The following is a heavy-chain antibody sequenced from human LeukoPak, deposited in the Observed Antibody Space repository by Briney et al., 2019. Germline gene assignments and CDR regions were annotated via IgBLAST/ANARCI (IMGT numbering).Heavy chain of an antibody. Sequence: GGSLRLSCAAPGFTFSSFWMSWVRQAPGKGLEWVANIKQDGSETSYVDSAKGRFTVSRDNAKDSLYLQVNSLRAEDTAVYYCARIHSGYVYFDYWGQGTLVTGSS. V-gene: IGHV3-7*01. CDR1: GFTFSSFW. CDR3: ARIHSGYVYFDY. J-gene: IGHJ4*02. CDR2: IKQDGSET. D-gene: IGHD5-12*01.